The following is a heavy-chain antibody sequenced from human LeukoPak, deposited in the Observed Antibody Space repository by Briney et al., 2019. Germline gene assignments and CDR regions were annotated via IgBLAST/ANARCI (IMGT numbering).Heavy chain of an antibody. V-gene: IGHV3-23*01. CDR1: GFTFSSYA. CDR3: AKNLYCGGGSCYPSALGMDV. CDR2: ISGSGNRT. D-gene: IGHD2-15*01. Sequence: GGSLRLSCAASGFTFSSYAMSWVRQAPGKGLEWVSSISGSGNRTYYADSVKGRFTISRDNSKNTLFLQMNSLRAEDTAVYYCAKNLYCGGGSCYPSALGMDVWGRGTTVTVSS. J-gene: IGHJ6*02.